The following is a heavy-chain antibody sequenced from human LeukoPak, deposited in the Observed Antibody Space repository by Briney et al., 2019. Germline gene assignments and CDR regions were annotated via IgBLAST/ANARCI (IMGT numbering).Heavy chain of an antibody. CDR1: GFTFSSYS. CDR2: ISGGSGYI. V-gene: IGHV3-21*01. D-gene: IGHD6-13*01. Sequence: GGSLRLSGAASGFTFSSYSMNWVRQAPGKGLEWVSSISGGSGYIYYADSVKGRFTISRDNAKNSLYLQMNSLRAVDTAVYYCVGGPIAAAGEDYWGQGTLVTVSS. CDR3: VGGPIAAAGEDY. J-gene: IGHJ4*02.